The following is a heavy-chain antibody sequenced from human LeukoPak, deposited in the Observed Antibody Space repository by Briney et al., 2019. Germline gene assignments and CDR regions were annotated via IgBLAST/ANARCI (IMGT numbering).Heavy chain of an antibody. CDR3: ARTATYYDILTGYYTKSGLDF. Sequence: QPGGSLRLSCAASGFTFSTYEMNWVRQAPGKGLEWVSYISSSGTFIYYADSVKGRFTISRDNAKKSLYLQMNSLRAEDTAGYYCARTATYYDILTGYYTKSGLDFWGQGTLVTVSS. V-gene: IGHV3-48*03. CDR1: GFTFSTYE. CDR2: ISSSGTFI. J-gene: IGHJ4*02. D-gene: IGHD3-9*01.